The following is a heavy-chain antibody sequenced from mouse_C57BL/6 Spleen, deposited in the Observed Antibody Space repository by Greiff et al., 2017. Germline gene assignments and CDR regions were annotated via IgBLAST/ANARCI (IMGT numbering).Heavy chain of an antibody. D-gene: IGHD2-1*01. CDR2: INPSNGGT. CDR1: GYTFTSYW. V-gene: IGHV1-53*01. Sequence: QVQLQQPGTELVQPGASVNLSCKASGYTFTSYWMHWVKQRPGQGLEWIGNINPSNGGTTNNEKFKRKAPLTVDKSSCTAYMQLSILTSEDSAVYYCARSRHYGNYFNDAMDYWGQGTSVTVSS. J-gene: IGHJ4*01. CDR3: ARSRHYGNYFNDAMDY.